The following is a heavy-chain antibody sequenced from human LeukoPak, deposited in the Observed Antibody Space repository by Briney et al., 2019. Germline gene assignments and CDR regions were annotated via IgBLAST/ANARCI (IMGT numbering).Heavy chain of an antibody. CDR1: GFTFDDYA. V-gene: IGHV3-9*01. J-gene: IGHJ4*02. CDR3: TKDAVGSISGYLPD. CDR2: ISWNSGSI. D-gene: IGHD5-12*01. Sequence: PGRSLRLSCAASGFTFDDYAMHWVRQAPGKGLEWVSGISWNSGSIGYADSVKGRFTISRDNAKNSLYLEMNSLRAEDTALYYCTKDAVGSISGYLPDWGQGTLVTVSA.